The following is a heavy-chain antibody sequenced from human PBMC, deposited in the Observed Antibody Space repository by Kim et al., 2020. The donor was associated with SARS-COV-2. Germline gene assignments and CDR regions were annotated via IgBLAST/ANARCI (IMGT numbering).Heavy chain of an antibody. J-gene: IGHJ6*02. D-gene: IGHD3-9*01. Sequence: GESLKISCKGSGYSFTSYWIGWVRQMPGKGLEWMGIIYPGDSDTRYSPSFQGQVTISADKSISTAYLQWSSLKASDTAMYYCARHATHYDIQNYYYYGMDVWGQGTTVTVSS. CDR1: GYSFTSYW. V-gene: IGHV5-51*01. CDR2: IYPGDSDT. CDR3: ARHATHYDIQNYYYYGMDV.